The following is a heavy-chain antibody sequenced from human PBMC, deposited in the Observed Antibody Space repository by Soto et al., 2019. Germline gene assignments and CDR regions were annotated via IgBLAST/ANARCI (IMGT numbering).Heavy chain of an antibody. J-gene: IGHJ4*02. Sequence: SETLSLTCTVSGDSIARGAYYWTWIRQHPGQGLEWIGYIYYRGNTYFNPSLESRVSISLDTSKNQFSLKLTSVTAADTAVYYGARPGYGSPDFAHGGQGTRVTVSS. D-gene: IGHD5-18*01. CDR3: ARPGYGSPDFAH. CDR2: IYYRGNT. V-gene: IGHV4-31*03. CDR1: GDSIARGAYY.